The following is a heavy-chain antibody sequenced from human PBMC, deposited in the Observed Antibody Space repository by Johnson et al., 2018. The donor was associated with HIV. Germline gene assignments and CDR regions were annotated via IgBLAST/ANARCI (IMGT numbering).Heavy chain of an antibody. J-gene: IGHJ3*02. CDR2: ISKDGDNE. Sequence: QVQLVESGGGVVQPGRSLRLSCAASGYTFSSYDMHWVRQAPGKGLESVAVISKDGDNEYYADSVKGRFTISRDNSKNTLYLQMNSLTPEDTGVYYCVKERRAPRAFAIWGQGTMVTVSS. CDR3: VKERRAPRAFAI. V-gene: IGHV3-30*18. CDR1: GYTFSSYD.